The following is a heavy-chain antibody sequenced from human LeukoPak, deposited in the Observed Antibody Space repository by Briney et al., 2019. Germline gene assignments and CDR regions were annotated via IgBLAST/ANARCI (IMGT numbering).Heavy chain of an antibody. Sequence: GGSLRLSCAASGFTFSSYWTHWVRQAPGKGLVWVSRINSDGSRTTYADSVKGRFTISRDNAKNTLYLQMNSLRAEDTAVFHCARGYCRSSSCHDYYFDYWGQRTLVTVSS. CDR2: INSDGSRT. CDR3: ARGYCRSSSCHDYYFDY. V-gene: IGHV3-74*01. CDR1: GFTFSSYW. D-gene: IGHD2-2*01. J-gene: IGHJ4*02.